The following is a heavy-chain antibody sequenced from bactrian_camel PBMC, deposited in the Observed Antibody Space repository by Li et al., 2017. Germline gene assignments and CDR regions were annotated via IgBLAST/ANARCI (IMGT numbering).Heavy chain of an antibody. Sequence: VQLVESGGGSVQAGGSLRLSCVASGNSKCMAWFRQAPGKEREGIANVDMTGKIFYAQSVKGRFTISQDKARHMLYLRMDSLKTEDTAMYYCASDPCSTFRGLGQDEYDYWGQGTQVTVS. J-gene: IGHJ4*01. V-gene: IGHV3S55*01. CDR3: ASDPCSTFRGLGQDEYDY. D-gene: IGHD3*01. CDR1: GNSKC. CDR2: VDMTGKI.